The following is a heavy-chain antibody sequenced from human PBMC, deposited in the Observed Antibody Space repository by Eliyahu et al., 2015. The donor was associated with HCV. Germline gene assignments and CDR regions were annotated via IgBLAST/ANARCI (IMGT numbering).Heavy chain of an antibody. CDR1: GFSLSTSGXG. CDR2: IYWDDDK. CDR3: AHSPGIAVAGIVSRAWFDP. Sequence: QITLKESGPTLVKPTQTLTLTCTFSGFSLSTSGXGXGWXRQPPGKALEXLALIYWDDDKRYSPXLKSRLTITKDTSKNQVVLTMTNMDPVDTATYYCAHSPGIAVAGIVSRAWFDPWGQGTLVTVSS. J-gene: IGHJ5*02. D-gene: IGHD6-19*01. V-gene: IGHV2-5*02.